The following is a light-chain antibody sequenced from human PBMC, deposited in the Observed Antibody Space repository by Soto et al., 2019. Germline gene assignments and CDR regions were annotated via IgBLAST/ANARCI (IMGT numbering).Light chain of an antibody. CDR2: GAS. V-gene: IGKV3-20*01. J-gene: IGKJ2*03. CDR1: QSVSSSY. Sequence: EIVLTQSPGTLSLSPGERATLSCRASQSVSSSYLAWYQQKPGQAPRLLIYGASSRATGIPDRFSGSGSGTDFTLTISRLELEDFAVYYCQQYGSSRFGQGTKLEIK. CDR3: QQYGSSR.